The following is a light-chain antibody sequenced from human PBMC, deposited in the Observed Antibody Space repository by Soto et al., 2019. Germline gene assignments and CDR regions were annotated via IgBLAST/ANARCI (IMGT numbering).Light chain of an antibody. V-gene: IGLV2-23*02. CDR2: EVS. J-gene: IGLJ1*01. CDR3: SSYAGSSTYV. Sequence: SVLTHPASVSGSPGQSITISCTGTSSDVGGNKNVSWYQHYPGKAPKLMICEVSNRPSGVSNRFSGSKSGNTASLRISGLQAEDEADYYCSSYAGSSTYVFGTGTTVTFL. CDR1: SSDVGGNKN.